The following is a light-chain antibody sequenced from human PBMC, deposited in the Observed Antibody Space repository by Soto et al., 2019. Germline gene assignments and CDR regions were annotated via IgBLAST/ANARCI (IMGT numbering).Light chain of an antibody. CDR1: NSDVGSYIY. V-gene: IGLV2-14*01. J-gene: IGLJ1*01. CDR3: VAWDDSLSGLV. Sequence: QSALTQPASVSGSPGQSITISCTGTNSDVGSYIYVSWYQHHPGKVPKLLIYEVTNRPSGVSSRFSGSKSGNTASLTISGLQAEDEADYYCVAWDDSLSGLVFGTGTKLTVL. CDR2: EVT.